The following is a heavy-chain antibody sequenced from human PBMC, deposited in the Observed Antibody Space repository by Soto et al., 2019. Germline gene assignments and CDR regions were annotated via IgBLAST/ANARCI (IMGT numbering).Heavy chain of an antibody. V-gene: IGHV3-23*01. CDR2: ITGSCGST. Sequence: PGGALTLSWAVSGFTFSSHAISWVRQAQGKRLECVSIITGSCGSTYYADSVKGRFTISRDKSKNTLYLQMNSLRGEDTAVYYCAKDPHFSGCLSAHTFDYWGKGTQVPVSS. CDR1: GFTFSSHA. CDR3: AKDPHFSGCLSAHTFDY. J-gene: IGHJ4*02. D-gene: IGHD6-19*01.